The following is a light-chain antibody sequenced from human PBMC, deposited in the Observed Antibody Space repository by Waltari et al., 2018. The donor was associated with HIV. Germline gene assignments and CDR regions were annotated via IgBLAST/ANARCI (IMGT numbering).Light chain of an antibody. CDR3: QQSYNMHT. J-gene: IGKJ2*01. Sequence: DIQMTQSPSSLSASVGDSVTITCRASQSADEYLNWYQQRPGKAPKLLIYGASTLETGVASRFSGSGSGRDFTLTISSLQAEDFATYYCQQSYNMHTFGQGTRLDIK. V-gene: IGKV1-39*01. CDR2: GAS. CDR1: QSADEY.